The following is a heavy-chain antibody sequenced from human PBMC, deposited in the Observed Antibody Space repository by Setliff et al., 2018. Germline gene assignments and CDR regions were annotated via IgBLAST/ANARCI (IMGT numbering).Heavy chain of an antibody. J-gene: IGHJ3*01. D-gene: IGHD2-2*02. CDR3: TTDRAACSGSSCYNGFDV. V-gene: IGHV3-15*07. CDR1: GFTFSYAW. Sequence: GESLRLSCAASGFTFSYAWMHWVRQAPGKGLEWVGRSKSKTAGGAIDYAAPVKGRFTISRDDSENTLYLQMSSLKTEDTAMYYCTTDRAACSGSSCYNGFDVWGQGTMVTVSS. CDR2: SKSKTAGGAI.